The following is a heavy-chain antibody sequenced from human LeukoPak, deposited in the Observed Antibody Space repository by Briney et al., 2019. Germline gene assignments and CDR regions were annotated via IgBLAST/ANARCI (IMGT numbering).Heavy chain of an antibody. V-gene: IGHV3-48*02. CDR2: ISSGSSTI. J-gene: IGHJ4*02. Sequence: PGGSLRLSCAASGFTFSSYSMNWVRQAPGKGLEWVSYISSGSSTIYYADSVKGRFTISRDNAKNSLYLQMNSLRDEDTAVYYCAKDRSRSYGLSLGYWGQGTLVTVSS. CDR3: AKDRSRSYGLSLGY. D-gene: IGHD5-18*01. CDR1: GFTFSSYS.